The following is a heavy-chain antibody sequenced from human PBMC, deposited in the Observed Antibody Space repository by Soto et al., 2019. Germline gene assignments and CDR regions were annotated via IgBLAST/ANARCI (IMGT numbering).Heavy chain of an antibody. V-gene: IGHV1-2*04. CDR1: GYTFTGYY. CDR3: ARGNIGVVMTNGFDP. J-gene: IGHJ5*02. CDR2: INPNSGGT. Sequence: ASVKVSCKASGYTFTGYYMHWVRQAPGQGLEWMGWINPNSGGTNYAQKFQGWVTMTRDTSISTAYMELSRLRSDDTAVYYCARGNIGVVMTNGFDPWGQGTLVTVSS. D-gene: IGHD3-22*01.